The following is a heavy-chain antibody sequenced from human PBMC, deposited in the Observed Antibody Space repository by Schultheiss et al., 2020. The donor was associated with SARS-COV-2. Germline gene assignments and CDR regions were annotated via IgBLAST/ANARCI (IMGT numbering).Heavy chain of an antibody. CDR1: GFSLSTSGVG. V-gene: IGHV2-5*01. J-gene: IGHJ5*02. D-gene: IGHD2-8*01. CDR2: IYWNDDK. CDR3: AHILPPSHCTNGVCYTGLEVWFDP. Sequence: SGPTLVKPTQTLTLTCTFSGFSLSTSGVGVGWIRQPPGKALEWLALIYWNDDKRYSPSLKSRLTITKDTSKNQVVLTMTNMDPVDTATYYCAHILPPSHCTNGVCYTGLEVWFDPWGQGTLVTVSS.